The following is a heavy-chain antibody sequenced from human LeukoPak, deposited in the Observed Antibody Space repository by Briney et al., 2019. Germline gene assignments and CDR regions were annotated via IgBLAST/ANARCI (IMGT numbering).Heavy chain of an antibody. J-gene: IGHJ4*02. CDR1: GGSFSGYY. CDR3: ARAQSDLTAYDFWSGRVDSCFFDY. CDR2: INHSGST. V-gene: IGHV4-34*01. Sequence: SETLSLTCAVSGGSFSGYYWSWIRQPPGKGLEWIGEINHSGSTNYNPSLKSRVTISVDTSKNQFSLKLSSVTAADTAVYYCARAQSDLTAYDFWSGRVDSCFFDYWGQGTLVTVSS. D-gene: IGHD3-3*01.